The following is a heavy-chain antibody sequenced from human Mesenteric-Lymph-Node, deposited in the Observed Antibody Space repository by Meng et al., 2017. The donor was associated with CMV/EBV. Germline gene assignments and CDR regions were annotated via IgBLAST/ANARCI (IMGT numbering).Heavy chain of an antibody. D-gene: IGHD4-11*01. CDR1: GYTFTGYY. V-gene: IGHV1-2*02. J-gene: IGHJ6*02. CDR2: INPNSGGT. CDR3: ARDHDYSNPIYYYYGMDV. Sequence: ASVKVSCKASGYTFTGYYMHWVRQAPGQGLEWMGWINPNSGGTNYAQKLQGRVTMTTDTSTSTAYMELRSLRSDDTAVYYCARDHDYSNPIYYYYGMDVWGQGTTVTVSS.